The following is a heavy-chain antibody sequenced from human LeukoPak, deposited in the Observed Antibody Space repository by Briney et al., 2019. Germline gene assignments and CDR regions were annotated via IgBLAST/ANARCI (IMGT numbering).Heavy chain of an antibody. J-gene: IGHJ6*02. Sequence: GGSLRLSCAASGFTFSDYYMSWIRQAPGKGLEWVPYISSSGSTIYYADSVKGRFTISRDNAKNSLYLQMNSLRAEDTAVYYCARDRGSYYYYGMDVWGQGTTVTVSS. D-gene: IGHD1-26*01. CDR1: GFTFSDYY. CDR3: ARDRGSYYYYGMDV. CDR2: ISSSGSTI. V-gene: IGHV3-11*01.